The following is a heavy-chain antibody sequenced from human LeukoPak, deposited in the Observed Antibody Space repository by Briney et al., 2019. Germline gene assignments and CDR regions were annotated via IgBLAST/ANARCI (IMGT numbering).Heavy chain of an antibody. V-gene: IGHV4-31*03. CDR1: GGSISSGGYY. CDR3: ARTYGSGPQPFDY. J-gene: IGHJ4*02. CDR2: IYYSGST. Sequence: SETLSLTCTVSGGSISSGGYYWSWIRQHPGKGLEWIGYIYYSGSTYYNPSLKSRVTISVDTSKNQFSLKLSSVTAADTAVYYCARTYGSGPQPFDYWGQGTLVTVSS. D-gene: IGHD3-10*01.